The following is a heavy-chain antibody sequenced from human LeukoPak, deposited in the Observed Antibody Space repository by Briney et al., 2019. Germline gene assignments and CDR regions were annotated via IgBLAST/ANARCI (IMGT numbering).Heavy chain of an antibody. CDR1: GGSISSGGYS. CDR2: IYHSGST. CDR3: ARGGRGATDNWFDP. V-gene: IGHV4-30-2*01. Sequence: SETLSLTCAVSGGSISSGGYSWSWIRQPPGKGPEWIGYIYHSGSTYYNPSLKSRVTISVDRSKNQFSLKLSSVTAADTAVYYCARGGRGATDNWFDPWGQGTLVTVSS. J-gene: IGHJ5*02. D-gene: IGHD1-26*01.